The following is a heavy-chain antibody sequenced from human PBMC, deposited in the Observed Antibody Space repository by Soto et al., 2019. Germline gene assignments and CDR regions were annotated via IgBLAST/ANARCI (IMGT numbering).Heavy chain of an antibody. CDR3: ARGISYSSGLAY. CDR1: GYTFSNYY. V-gene: IGHV1-46*01. CDR2: INPTGGST. J-gene: IGHJ4*02. D-gene: IGHD6-19*01. Sequence: QVQLVQSGAEVKKPGASVKVSCKASGYTFSNYYMNWVRQAPGQGLEWMGIINPTGGSTSYAQKFQGRVTMTRDTSTSTVYMELSSLRSEDTALYYCARGISYSSGLAYWGQGTLVTVSS.